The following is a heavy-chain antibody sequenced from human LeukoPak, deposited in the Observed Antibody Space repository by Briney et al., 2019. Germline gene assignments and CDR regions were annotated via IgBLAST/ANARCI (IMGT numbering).Heavy chain of an antibody. D-gene: IGHD3-16*01. V-gene: IGHV3-7*01. CDR1: GFTFSNYW. CDR2: MKEDGSKI. CDR3: GRGKPGGAVALDH. Sequence: GGSLRLSCAASGFTFSNYWMSWVRQAPGKGLEWVANMKEDGSKIYYVDSVKGRFTMSRDNAKNSLYLQMNSLRVEDTAVYYCGRGKPGGAVALDHWGRGTLVTVSS. J-gene: IGHJ4*02.